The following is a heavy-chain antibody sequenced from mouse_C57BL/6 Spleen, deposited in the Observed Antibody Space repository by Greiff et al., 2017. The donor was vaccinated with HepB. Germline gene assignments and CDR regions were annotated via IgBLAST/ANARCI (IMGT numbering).Heavy chain of an antibody. CDR1: GYTFTSYW. V-gene: IGHV1-50*01. CDR3: ARGGSHSKGFDY. D-gene: IGHD2-5*01. Sequence: QVQLQQPGAELVKPGASVKLSCKASGYTFTSYWMQWVKQRPGQGLEWIGEIDPSDSYTNYNQKFKGKATLTVDTSSSTAYMQLSSLTSEDSAVYYYARGGSHSKGFDYWGQGTTLTVSS. J-gene: IGHJ2*01. CDR2: IDPSDSYT.